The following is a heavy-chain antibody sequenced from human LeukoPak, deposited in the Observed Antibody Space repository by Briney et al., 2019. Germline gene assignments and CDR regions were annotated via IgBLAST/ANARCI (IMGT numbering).Heavy chain of an antibody. J-gene: IGHJ4*02. D-gene: IGHD3-22*01. Sequence: PWETLSLTCGGHGASFSPYYWSWIRQPPGKGLEWLGEINQSGNTNYNPPLKIRVTISIEKFKNLFSLKLTSVTAADTAVYYCASLGGLYYVSHGYPDFDYWGQGILVTVSS. CDR2: INQSGNT. V-gene: IGHV4-34*01. CDR3: ASLGGLYYVSHGYPDFDY. CDR1: GASFSPYY.